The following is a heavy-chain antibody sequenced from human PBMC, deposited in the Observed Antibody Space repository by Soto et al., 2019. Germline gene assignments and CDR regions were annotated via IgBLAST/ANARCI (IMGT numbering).Heavy chain of an antibody. CDR3: ARGGVATIFGDS. J-gene: IGHJ4*02. V-gene: IGHV3-48*02. CDR2: IDSSSKTI. CDR1: GFTFSRYS. Sequence: HPGGSLRLSCAASGFTFSRYSMNWVRQAPGKGLEWLSYIDSSSKTIYYADSVKGRFIISRDNAKNSLYLQMNSLRDEDTAVYYCARGGVATIFGDSWGQGTLVTVSS. D-gene: IGHD5-12*01.